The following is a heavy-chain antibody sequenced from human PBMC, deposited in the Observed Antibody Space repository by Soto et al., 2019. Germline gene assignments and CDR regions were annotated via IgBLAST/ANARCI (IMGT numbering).Heavy chain of an antibody. CDR3: ARDDGRYNWNDEYGDCFDY. CDR1: GYTFTSYG. J-gene: IGHJ4*01. CDR2: ISAYNGNT. D-gene: IGHD1-1*01. V-gene: IGHV1-18*04. Sequence: RASVKVSCKASGYTFTSYGISWVRQAPGQGLEWMGWISAYNGNTNYAQKLQGRVTMTTDTSTSTAYMELRSLRSDDTAVYYCARDDGRYNWNDEYGDCFDYWGHGTLVTVSS.